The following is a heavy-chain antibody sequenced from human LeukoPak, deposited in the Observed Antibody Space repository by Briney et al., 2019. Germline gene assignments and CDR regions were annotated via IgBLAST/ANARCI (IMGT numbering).Heavy chain of an antibody. Sequence: GGSLRLSCAASGFTFSSYSMNWVRQAPGKGLEWVSSISSSRSYIYYADSVKGRFTISRDNAKNSLYLQMNSLRAEDTAVYYCAKLNIPTYYDFWSAEGVDYWGQGTLVTVSS. CDR3: AKLNIPTYYDFWSAEGVDY. D-gene: IGHD3-3*01. V-gene: IGHV3-21*01. J-gene: IGHJ4*02. CDR2: ISSSRSYI. CDR1: GFTFSSYS.